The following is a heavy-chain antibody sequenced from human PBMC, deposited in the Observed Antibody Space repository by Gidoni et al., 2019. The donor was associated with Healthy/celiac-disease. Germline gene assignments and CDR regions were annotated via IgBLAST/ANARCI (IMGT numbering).Heavy chain of an antibody. V-gene: IGHV4-34*01. J-gene: IGHJ4*02. CDR3: ARGLRFLEWLPKIFDY. CDR2: INHSGST. Sequence: QVQLQQWGAGLLKPSETLSLTCAVYGGSFSGYYWSWIRQPPGKGLEWIGEINHSGSTNYNPSLKSRVTISVDTSKNQFSLKLSSVTAADTAVYYCARGLRFLEWLPKIFDYWGQGTLVTVSS. CDR1: GGSFSGYY. D-gene: IGHD3-3*01.